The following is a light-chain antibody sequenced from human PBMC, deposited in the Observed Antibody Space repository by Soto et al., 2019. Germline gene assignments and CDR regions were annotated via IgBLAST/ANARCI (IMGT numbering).Light chain of an antibody. Sequence: QSALTQPPSASGSPGQSVTISCTGTSSDVGLYDYVSWYQQHPGKVPKLLIYEVTQRPSGVPDRFSGSKSGNTASPTVSGLQDEDEADYYCSSYAGNSNYVFGTGTKVTVL. V-gene: IGLV2-8*01. J-gene: IGLJ1*01. CDR1: SSDVGLYDY. CDR3: SSYAGNSNYV. CDR2: EVT.